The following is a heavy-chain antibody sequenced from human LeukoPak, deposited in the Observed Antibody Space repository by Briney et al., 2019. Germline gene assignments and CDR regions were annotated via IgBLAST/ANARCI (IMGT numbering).Heavy chain of an antibody. Sequence: VQPGGSLRLSRAASGFTFSNYWMHWVRQAPGKGLVWDSRINSDGRGTSYADSVKGRFTISRDNAKNTLYLQMNSLRAEDTAVCYCARGYYDSSGYYLIDYWGQGTLVTVSS. CDR2: INSDGRGT. V-gene: IGHV3-74*01. J-gene: IGHJ4*02. D-gene: IGHD3-22*01. CDR3: ARGYYDSSGYYLIDY. CDR1: GFTFSNYW.